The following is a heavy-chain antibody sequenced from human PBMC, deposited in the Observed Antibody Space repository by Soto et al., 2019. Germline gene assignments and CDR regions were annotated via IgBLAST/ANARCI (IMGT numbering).Heavy chain of an antibody. CDR3: ASRTPAVNAFDI. J-gene: IGHJ3*02. CDR2: MYYTGST. Sequence: QVQLQESGPGLVKPSETLSLTCTVSGGSISNYYWSWMRQAPGKGLEWIGYMYYTGSTNYNPSLKSRVTISVDTSTKQLSLKVNSVTATDTAVYYCASRTPAVNAFDIWGQGTMVTVSS. CDR1: GGSISNYY. V-gene: IGHV4-59*01.